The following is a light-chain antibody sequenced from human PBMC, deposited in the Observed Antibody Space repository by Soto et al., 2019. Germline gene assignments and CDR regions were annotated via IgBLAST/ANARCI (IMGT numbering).Light chain of an antibody. J-gene: IGKJ4*01. CDR2: RAS. CDR3: QQYGRPPLT. V-gene: IGKV3-20*01. Sequence: ESVLTQSPGTLYLSPGDRATLPCRASQSVSSIYFAWFQQIHGQAPRLLISRASTRATGIPDRFSGSGSGTDFTLTVSRLEPEDFAVYYCQQYGRPPLTFGGGTKVEIK. CDR1: QSVSSIY.